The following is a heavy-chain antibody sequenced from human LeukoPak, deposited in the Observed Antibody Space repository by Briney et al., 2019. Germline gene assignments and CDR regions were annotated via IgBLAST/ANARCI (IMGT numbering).Heavy chain of an antibody. V-gene: IGHV4-59*12. CDR2: IYYSGST. J-gene: IGHJ6*02. CDR3: ARDMLSMSRGMDV. D-gene: IGHD3-16*01. CDR1: GGSISSYY. Sequence: SETLSLTCTVSGGSISSYYWSWIRQPPGKGLEWIGYIYYSGSTNYNPSLKSRVTISVDTSKNQFSLKLSSVTAADTAVYYCARDMLSMSRGMDVWGQGTTVTVSS.